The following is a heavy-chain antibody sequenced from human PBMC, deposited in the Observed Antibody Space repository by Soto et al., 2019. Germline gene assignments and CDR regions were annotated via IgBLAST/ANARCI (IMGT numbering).Heavy chain of an antibody. D-gene: IGHD6-25*01. J-gene: IGHJ6*02. CDR1: GFTFSSYS. CDR2: ISSSSSYI. Sequence: EVQLVESGGGLVKPGGSLRLSCAASGFTFSSYSMNWVRQAPGKGLEWVSSISSSSSYIYYADSVKGRFTISRDNAKNSLCLQMNSLRAEDTAVYYCACAAGIAAAYYYYGMDVWGQGTTVTVSS. CDR3: ACAAGIAAAYYYYGMDV. V-gene: IGHV3-21*01.